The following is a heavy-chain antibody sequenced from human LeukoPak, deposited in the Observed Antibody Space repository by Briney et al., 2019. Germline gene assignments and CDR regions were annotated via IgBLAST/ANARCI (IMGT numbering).Heavy chain of an antibody. CDR1: GFIFSTSW. CDR3: ARRAGAYSHPYDY. J-gene: IGHJ4*02. Sequence: GGSLRLSCTASGFIFSTSWMTWVRQAPGKGLEWVANINLNGGEKYYAESVRGRFTISRDNAKNSLYLQMSSLRVEDTAVYYCARRAGAYSHPYDYWGQGTLVTVSS. CDR2: INLNGGEK. V-gene: IGHV3-7*03. D-gene: IGHD4/OR15-4a*01.